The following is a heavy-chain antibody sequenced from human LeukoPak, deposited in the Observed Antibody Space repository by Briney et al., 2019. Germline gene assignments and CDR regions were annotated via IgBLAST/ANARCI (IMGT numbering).Heavy chain of an antibody. J-gene: IGHJ4*02. Sequence: PGGSLRLSCTASGFTFSNFWMGWVRQPPGKGLEWIGEINHSGSTNYNPSLKSRVTISVDTSKNQFSLKLSSVTAADTTVYYCARRRGYLDYWGQGTLVTVSS. CDR2: INHSGST. D-gene: IGHD5-12*01. CDR3: ARRRGYLDY. CDR1: GFTFSNFW. V-gene: IGHV4-34*01.